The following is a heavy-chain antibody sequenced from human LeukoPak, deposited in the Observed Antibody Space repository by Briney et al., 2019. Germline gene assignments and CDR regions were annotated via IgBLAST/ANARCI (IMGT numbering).Heavy chain of an antibody. V-gene: IGHV1-18*01. CDR1: GYIFSTYG. Sequence: ASVKVSCKASGYIFSTYGISWVRQAPGQGLEWMGWLSAHNGKSKYTQKFQGRVTMTTDTSTSTAYMELRSLRSDDTAVYYCAREGYSNYDFDYWGQGTLVTISS. CDR3: AREGYSNYDFDY. CDR2: LSAHNGKS. J-gene: IGHJ4*02. D-gene: IGHD4-11*01.